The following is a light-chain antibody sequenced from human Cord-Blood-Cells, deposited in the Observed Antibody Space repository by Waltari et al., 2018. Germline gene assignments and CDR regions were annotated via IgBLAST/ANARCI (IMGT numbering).Light chain of an antibody. CDR2: AAS. CDR3: QQSYSTPYS. Sequence: DIQMPQSPSSLSASVGDRVTITFLASQSLSSYLNWYQQKPGKAPKLLIYAASSLESGVPSRFSGSGSGTDFTLTISSLQPEDFATYYCQQSYSTPYSFGQGTKLEIK. V-gene: IGKV1-39*01. J-gene: IGKJ2*03. CDR1: QSLSSY.